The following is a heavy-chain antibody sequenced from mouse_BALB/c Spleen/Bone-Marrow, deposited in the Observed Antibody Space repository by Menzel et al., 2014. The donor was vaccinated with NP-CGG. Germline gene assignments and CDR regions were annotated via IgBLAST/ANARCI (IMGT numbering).Heavy chain of an antibody. V-gene: IGHV1S81*02. Sequence: QVQLQQSGAELVKPGASVKLSCKASGYTFTGYWMHWVEQRPGQGLEWIGEINPSNGRTNYNEKFKSKATLTVDKSSSTAYMQLSSLTSEDSAVYYCAREGNYYGSIAMDYWGQGTSVTVSS. CDR1: GYTFTGYW. D-gene: IGHD1-1*01. J-gene: IGHJ4*01. CDR2: INPSNGRT. CDR3: AREGNYYGSIAMDY.